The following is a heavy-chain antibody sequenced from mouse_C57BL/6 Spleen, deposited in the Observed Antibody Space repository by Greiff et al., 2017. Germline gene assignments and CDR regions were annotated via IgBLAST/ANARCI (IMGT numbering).Heavy chain of an antibody. CDR3: ARGYYGYLDY. CDR2: IYPGDGDT. CDR1: GYAFSSSW. Sequence: QVQLKESGPELVKPGASVKISCKASGYAFSSSWMNWVKQRPGKGLEWIGRIYPGDGDTNYNGKFKGKATLTADKSSSTAYMQLSSLTSEDAAVYFCARGYYGYLDYWGQGTTRTVSS. V-gene: IGHV1-82*01. D-gene: IGHD1-1*01. J-gene: IGHJ2*01.